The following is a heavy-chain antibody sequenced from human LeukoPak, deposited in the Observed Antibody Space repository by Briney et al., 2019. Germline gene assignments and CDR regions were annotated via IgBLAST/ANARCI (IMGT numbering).Heavy chain of an antibody. D-gene: IGHD3-22*01. CDR3: ARTYYDSRLDY. V-gene: IGHV4-31*11. Sequence: SETLSLTCAISGGSISSDGSYWSWIRQHPGKGLEWIGYIYYSGSTYYNPSLKSRVTISVDTSKNQFSLKLTSVTAADTAVYYCARTYYDSRLDYWGQGTLVTVSS. CDR1: GGSISSDGSY. J-gene: IGHJ4*02. CDR2: IYYSGST.